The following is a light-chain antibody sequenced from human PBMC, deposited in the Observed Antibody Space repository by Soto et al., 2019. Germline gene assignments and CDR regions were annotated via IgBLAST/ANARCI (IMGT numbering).Light chain of an antibody. CDR2: DAS. CDR3: QQYNSYSPLT. V-gene: IGKV1-5*01. Sequence: DIQMPPSPSTLSASEGDRVTITCRASQSISSWLAWYQQKPGKAPKLLIYDASSLESGVPSRFSGSGSGTEFTLTISSLQPDDFATYYCQQYNSYSPLTFGGGTKVDIK. CDR1: QSISSW. J-gene: IGKJ4*01.